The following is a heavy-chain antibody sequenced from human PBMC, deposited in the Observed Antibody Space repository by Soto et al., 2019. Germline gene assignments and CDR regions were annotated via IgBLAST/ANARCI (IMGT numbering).Heavy chain of an antibody. D-gene: IGHD3-3*01. CDR1: GFTFSSYE. V-gene: IGHV3-48*03. Sequence: GGSLRLSCAASGFTFSSYEMNWVRQAPGKGLEWVSYISSSGSTIYYADSVKGRFTISRDNAKNSLYLQMNSLRAEDTAVYYCAGEPYYDFWSGYLYGMDVWGQGTTVTVS. CDR3: AGEPYYDFWSGYLYGMDV. CDR2: ISSSGSTI. J-gene: IGHJ6*02.